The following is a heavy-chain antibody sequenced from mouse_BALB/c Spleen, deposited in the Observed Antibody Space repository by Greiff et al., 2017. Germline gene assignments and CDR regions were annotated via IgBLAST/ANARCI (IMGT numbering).Heavy chain of an antibody. J-gene: IGHJ2*01. CDR2: ISTYYGDA. CDR3: ARSYYYGSRYFDY. CDR1: GYTFTDYA. D-gene: IGHD1-1*01. V-gene: IGHV1S137*01. Sequence: QVQLQQSGAELVRPGVSVKISCKGSGYTFTDYAMHWVKQSHAKSLEWIGVISTYYGDASYNQKFKGKATMTVDKSSSTAYMELARLTSEDSAIYYCARSYYYGSRYFDYWGQGTTLTVSS.